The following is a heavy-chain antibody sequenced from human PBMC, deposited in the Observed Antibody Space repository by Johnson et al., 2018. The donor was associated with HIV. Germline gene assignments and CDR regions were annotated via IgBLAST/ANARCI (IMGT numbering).Heavy chain of an antibody. V-gene: IGHV3-11*04. Sequence: QMLLVESGGGLVKPGGSLRLSCAASGFTFSDYYISWIRQAPGTGLECVSYISSSGSTIYYADSVTGRFTISRDKAKHSLYLQMNSLRAEDTAVDYCARDQSEVDAFDIWGQGKMVTVSS. CDR1: GFTFSDYY. CDR2: ISSSGSTI. CDR3: ARDQSEVDAFDI. J-gene: IGHJ3*02.